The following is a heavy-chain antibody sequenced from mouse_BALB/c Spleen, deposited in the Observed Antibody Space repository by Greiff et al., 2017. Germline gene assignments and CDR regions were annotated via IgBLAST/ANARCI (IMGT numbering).Heavy chain of an antibody. CDR2: ISSGGSYT. V-gene: IGHV5-6*01. CDR3: ARGGITTATCAMDD. D-gene: IGHD1-2*01. CDR1: GFTFSSYG. Sequence: EVQGVESGGDLVKPGGSLKLSCAASGFTFSSYGMSWVRQTPDKRLEWVATISSGGSYTYYPDSVKGRFTISRDNAKNTLYLQMSSLKSEDTAMYYCARGGITTATCAMDDWGQGTSVTVSS. J-gene: IGHJ4*01.